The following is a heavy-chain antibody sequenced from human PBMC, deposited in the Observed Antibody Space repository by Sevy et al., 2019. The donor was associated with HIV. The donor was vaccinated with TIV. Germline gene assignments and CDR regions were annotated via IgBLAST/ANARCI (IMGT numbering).Heavy chain of an antibody. D-gene: IGHD3-16*01. Sequence: GGSLRLSCAASGFTFSNYNMNWVRQAPGKGLEWVSSISSSSRYIYYADSMKGRFTISRDNSKNTLFLQMNSLRAEDSAIYYCARDRGEILHSAFDYWGQGTLVTVSS. CDR1: GFTFSNYN. CDR3: ARDRGEILHSAFDY. V-gene: IGHV3-21*01. CDR2: ISSSSRYI. J-gene: IGHJ4*02.